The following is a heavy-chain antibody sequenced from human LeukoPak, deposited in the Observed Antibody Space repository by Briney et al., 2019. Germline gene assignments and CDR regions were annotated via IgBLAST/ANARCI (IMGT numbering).Heavy chain of an antibody. V-gene: IGHV4-30-4*01. D-gene: IGHD5-24*01. Sequence: PSETLSLTCTVSGGSISSGDYYWSWIRQPPGKGLEWIGYIYYSGSTYYNPSLKSRVTISVDTSKNQFSLKLSSVTAADTAVYYCARERDDLDAFDIWGQGTMVTVSS. CDR2: IYYSGST. J-gene: IGHJ3*02. CDR1: GGSISSGDYY. CDR3: ARERDDLDAFDI.